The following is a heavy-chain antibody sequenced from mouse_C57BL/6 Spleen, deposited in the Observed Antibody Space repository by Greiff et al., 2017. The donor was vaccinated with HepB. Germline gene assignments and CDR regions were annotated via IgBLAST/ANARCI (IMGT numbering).Heavy chain of an antibody. CDR1: GFTFSDYG. CDR3: ARPGTGYYYAMDY. V-gene: IGHV5-17*01. CDR2: ISSGSSTI. J-gene: IGHJ4*01. D-gene: IGHD4-1*01. Sequence: EVKLVESGGGLVKPGGSLKLSCAASGFTFSDYGMHWVRQAPEKGLEWVAYISSGSSTIYYADTVKGRFTISRDNAKNTLFLQMTSLRSEDTAMYYCARPGTGYYYAMDYWGQGTSVTVSS.